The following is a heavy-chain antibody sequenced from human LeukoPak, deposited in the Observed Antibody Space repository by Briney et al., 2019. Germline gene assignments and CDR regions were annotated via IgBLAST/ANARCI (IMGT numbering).Heavy chain of an antibody. J-gene: IGHJ6*03. Sequence: SETLSLTCSVSGGSISSGSYYWGWIRQPPGKGLEWIGSIFYSGSTYYNPSLKSRVTISVDTSKNQFSLKLSSVTAADTAVYYCARVYGDYPLYMDVWGKGTTVTVSS. V-gene: IGHV4-39*07. CDR1: GGSISSGSYY. CDR3: ARVYGDYPLYMDV. D-gene: IGHD4-17*01. CDR2: IFYSGST.